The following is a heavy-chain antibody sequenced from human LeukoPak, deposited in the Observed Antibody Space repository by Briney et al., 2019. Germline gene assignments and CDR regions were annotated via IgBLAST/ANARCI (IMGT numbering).Heavy chain of an antibody. CDR2: IDFDGSTT. CDR1: GFIFSNHW. J-gene: IGHJ1*01. V-gene: IGHV3-74*01. CDR3: TRGRCLDTNCVEYFQH. D-gene: IGHD2-2*01. Sequence: GGSLRLSCTTSGFIFSNHWMHWVRQVSWKGLVWVSRIDFDGSTTTYADSVKGRFTISRDNAKNTLYLQMNSLRADDTAVYYCTRGRCLDTNCVEYFQHWGQGTLVTVSS.